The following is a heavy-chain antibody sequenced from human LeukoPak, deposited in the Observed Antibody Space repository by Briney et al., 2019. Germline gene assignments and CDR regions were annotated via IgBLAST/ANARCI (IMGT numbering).Heavy chain of an antibody. CDR3: ASGGNPDYSDY. CDR2: ISYSGST. J-gene: IGHJ4*02. D-gene: IGHD1-14*01. CDR1: GGSTSNYY. V-gene: IGHV4-59*08. Sequence: SETLSLTCTVSGGSTSNYYWTWIRQPPGKGLEWIGYISYSGSTNYNPSLKTRLIISVDTSKNQFSPNLYFLTAADTAVYYCASGGNPDYSDYWGQGALVTVSS.